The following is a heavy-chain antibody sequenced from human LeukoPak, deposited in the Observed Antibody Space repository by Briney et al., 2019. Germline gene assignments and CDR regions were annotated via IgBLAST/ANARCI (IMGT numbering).Heavy chain of an antibody. J-gene: IGHJ5*02. CDR1: GGSIKNSNYY. CDR2: MYYRGGT. D-gene: IGHD3-9*01. V-gene: IGHV4-39*01. Sequence: SETLSLTCIVSGGSIKNSNYYWGWIRQPPGKGLEWIGNMYYRGGTYYNPSLTSRVTISVDTSKNQFSLKLNSVTAADTAVYYCARLPRFYQLRYYWPNWFDPWGQGTLVTVSS. CDR3: ARLPRFYQLRYYWPNWFDP.